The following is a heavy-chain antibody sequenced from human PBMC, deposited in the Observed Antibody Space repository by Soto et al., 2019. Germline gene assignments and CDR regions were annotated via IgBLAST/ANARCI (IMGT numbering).Heavy chain of an antibody. J-gene: IGHJ6*01. D-gene: IGHD1-26*01. CDR3: TRDYRSSERYYYGVDL. CDR2: INPNSGGT. Sequence: ASVKSSCKASGYTFSGYYMRWVRQAPGQGLEWMGWINPNSGGTNYAQKLQGWVTMTGDKSIITAYMELSSLRSDDSAVYYCTRDYRSSERYYYGVDLCGQGTQVTFSS. CDR1: GYTFSGYY. V-gene: IGHV1-2*04.